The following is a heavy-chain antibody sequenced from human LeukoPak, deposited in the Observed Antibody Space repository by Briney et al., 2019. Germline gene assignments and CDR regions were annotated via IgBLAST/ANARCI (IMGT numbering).Heavy chain of an antibody. D-gene: IGHD2-15*01. Sequence: SETLSLTCAVYGGSFSGYYWSWIRQPPGKGLEWIGEINHSGSTNYNPSLKSRVTISVDTSKNQFSLMLSSVTAADTAVYYCARRRVAPYYFDYWGQGTLVTVSS. CDR2: INHSGST. CDR1: GGSFSGYY. CDR3: ARRRVAPYYFDY. J-gene: IGHJ4*02. V-gene: IGHV4-34*01.